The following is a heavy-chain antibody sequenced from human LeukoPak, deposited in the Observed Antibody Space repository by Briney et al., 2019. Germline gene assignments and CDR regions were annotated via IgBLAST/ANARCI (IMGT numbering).Heavy chain of an antibody. CDR2: INHSGST. D-gene: IGHD6-6*01. CDR1: GGSFSGYY. CDR3: ARGVITAARYGMDV. Sequence: SETLSLTCAVYGGSFSGYYWSWIRQPPGKGLEWIGEINHSGSTNYNPSLKSRVTISVDTSKNQFSLKLSSVTAADTAVYYCARGVITAARYGMDVWGQGTTVTVSS. V-gene: IGHV4-34*01. J-gene: IGHJ6*02.